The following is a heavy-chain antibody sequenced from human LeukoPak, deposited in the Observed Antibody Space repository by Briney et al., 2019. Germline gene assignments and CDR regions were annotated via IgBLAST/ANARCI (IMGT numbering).Heavy chain of an antibody. Sequence: PAETLPLTCTVSGGSISNSNYFWGWIRQPPGKELEWIGNIFYTGTTYYNPSLKSRVTIAVDTSKNQFSLKLSSVTAADTAVYYCARSYGSGTQSWYFDI. CDR2: IFYTGTT. V-gene: IGHV4-39*01. D-gene: IGHD3-10*01. J-gene: IGHJ2*01. CDR1: GGSISNSNYF. CDR3: ARSYGSGTQSWYFDI.